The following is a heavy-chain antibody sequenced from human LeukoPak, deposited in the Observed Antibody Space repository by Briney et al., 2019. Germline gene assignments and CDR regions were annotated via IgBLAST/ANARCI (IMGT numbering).Heavy chain of an antibody. CDR2: IYYSGST. V-gene: IGHV4-59*11. D-gene: IGHD5-18*01. J-gene: IGHJ6*03. CDR3: ARLHADTSLTPYYYYIYV. Sequence: SETLSLTCTVSGGSISGHYWSWIRQPPGKGLEWIGYIYYSGSTNYNPSLRNRVAISVDTSKNQFSLELTSVTAADTAVYYCARLHADTSLTPYYYYIYVWGNGTTVTVSS. CDR1: GGSISGHY.